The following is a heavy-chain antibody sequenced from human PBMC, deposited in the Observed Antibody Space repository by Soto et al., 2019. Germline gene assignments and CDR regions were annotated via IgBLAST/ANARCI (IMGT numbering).Heavy chain of an antibody. J-gene: IGHJ1*01. Sequence: QVQLVESGGGVVQPGRSLRLSCAASGFTFSSNGMHWVRQAPGKGLEWVAVIWFDGSDMYYADSVKGRFTISRDNSKNTLYLEMNGLKDEETAVYYCAREYWCGDTCSRGLQEWGQGTLVTVSS. CDR3: AREYWCGDTCSRGLQE. CDR2: IWFDGSDM. D-gene: IGHD2-21*02. CDR1: GFTFSSNG. V-gene: IGHV3-33*01.